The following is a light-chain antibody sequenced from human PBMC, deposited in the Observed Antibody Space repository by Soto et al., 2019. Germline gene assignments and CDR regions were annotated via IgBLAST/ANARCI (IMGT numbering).Light chain of an antibody. CDR3: QQFGNSPYT. V-gene: IGKV3-20*01. Sequence: EIVLTQSPGTLSLSPGERATLSCRASQSVSSSYLAWYQQKPGQTPRLLIYGASSRATGIPDRFSGSGSGTDFTLTISRLEPEDFAVYYCQQFGNSPYTFDQGTKLDIK. CDR1: QSVSSSY. J-gene: IGKJ2*01. CDR2: GAS.